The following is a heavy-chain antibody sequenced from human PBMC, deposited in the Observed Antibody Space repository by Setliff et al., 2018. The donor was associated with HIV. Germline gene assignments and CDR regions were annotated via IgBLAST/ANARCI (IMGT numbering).Heavy chain of an antibody. V-gene: IGHV1-3*01. Sequence: AASVKVSCKASGYNFSRFGIHWVRQAPGQRPEWMGWINLENFYTKYSQNFQGRVTITTETSATTAFMELSNLKADDTSMYYCARSVVVYGGDSVPFDTWGPGTLVTGSS. CDR1: GYNFSRFG. CDR3: ARSVVVYGGDSVPFDT. CDR2: INLENFYT. D-gene: IGHD2-21*02. J-gene: IGHJ3*02.